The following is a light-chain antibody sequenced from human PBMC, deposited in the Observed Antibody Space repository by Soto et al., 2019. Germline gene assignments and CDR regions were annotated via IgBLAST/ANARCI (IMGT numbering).Light chain of an antibody. Sequence: DIQMTQSPSSLSASVGDRVTITCRASQSISGYLNWYQQKPGKAPNLLIYAASSLQSGVPSRFSGSGSGTDFTLTINSLHPEDFATYYCQQSYSTPITFGQGTRLETK. J-gene: IGKJ5*01. CDR2: AAS. CDR1: QSISGY. V-gene: IGKV1-39*01. CDR3: QQSYSTPIT.